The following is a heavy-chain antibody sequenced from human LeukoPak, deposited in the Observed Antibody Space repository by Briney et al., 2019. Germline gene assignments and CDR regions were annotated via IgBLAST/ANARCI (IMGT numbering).Heavy chain of an antibody. Sequence: GASVKVSCKASGGTFSSYAISWVRQAPGQGLEWMGGIIPIFGTANYAQKFQGRVTITADKSTSTAYMELSSLRSEDTAVYYCAAQAAAGRPLDYWGQGTLVTVSS. CDR2: IIPIFGTA. CDR3: AAQAAAGRPLDY. CDR1: GGTFSSYA. J-gene: IGHJ4*02. V-gene: IGHV1-69*06. D-gene: IGHD6-13*01.